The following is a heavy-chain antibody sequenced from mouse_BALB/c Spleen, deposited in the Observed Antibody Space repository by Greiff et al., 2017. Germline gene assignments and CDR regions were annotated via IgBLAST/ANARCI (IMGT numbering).Heavy chain of an antibody. D-gene: IGHD2-4*01. V-gene: IGHV1S29*02. CDR1: GYTFTDYN. Sequence: VQLQQSGPELVKPGASVKISCKASGYTFTDYNMHWVKQSHGKSLEWIGYIYPYNGGTGYNQKFKSKATLTVDNSSSTAYMELRSLTSEDSAVYYCARSYDYDRAYAMDYWGQGTSVTVSS. CDR2: IYPYNGGT. J-gene: IGHJ4*01. CDR3: ARSYDYDRAYAMDY.